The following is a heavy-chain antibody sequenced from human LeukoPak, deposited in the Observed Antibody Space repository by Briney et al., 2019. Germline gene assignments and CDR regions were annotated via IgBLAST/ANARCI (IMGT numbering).Heavy chain of an antibody. Sequence: GESLKISCKGSGYYFTSYWIGWVRQMPGKGLEWMGIIYPGDSETRYSPSFQGQVTISADKSISTAYLQWSSLQASDTAIYYCARRGDEWFDPWGQGTLVTVSS. CDR1: GYYFTSYW. CDR2: IYPGDSET. CDR3: ARRGDEWFDP. V-gene: IGHV5-51*01. J-gene: IGHJ5*02. D-gene: IGHD3-16*01.